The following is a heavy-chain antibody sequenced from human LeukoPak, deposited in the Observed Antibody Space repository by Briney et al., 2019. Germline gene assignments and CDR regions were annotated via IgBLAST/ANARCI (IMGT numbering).Heavy chain of an antibody. J-gene: IGHJ4*02. CDR2: IHYSGST. CDR1: GYSISSGYY. CDR3: ARGGSSWYADY. D-gene: IGHD6-13*01. V-gene: IGHV4-61*01. Sequence: SETLSLTCTVSGYSISSGYYWGWIRQPPGKGLEWIGYIHYSGSTSYNPSLKSRVTMSVDTSNDQFSLKVSSVTAADTAVYYCARGGSSWYADYWGQGTLVTVSS.